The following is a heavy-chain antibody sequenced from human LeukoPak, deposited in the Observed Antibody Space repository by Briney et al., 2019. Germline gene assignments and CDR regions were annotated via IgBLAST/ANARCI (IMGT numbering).Heavy chain of an antibody. CDR1: GYTFTSYG. CDR3: ARNRAYSGSYFDAFDI. Sequence: ASVKVSCTASGYTFTSYGISWVRQAPGQGLEWMGWISAHNGNTNYARKLQGRVTMTTDTATTTAYMELGSLGSDDTAIYFCARNRAYSGSYFDAFDIWGQGTMVTVSS. V-gene: IGHV1-18*01. D-gene: IGHD1-26*01. CDR2: ISAHNGNT. J-gene: IGHJ3*02.